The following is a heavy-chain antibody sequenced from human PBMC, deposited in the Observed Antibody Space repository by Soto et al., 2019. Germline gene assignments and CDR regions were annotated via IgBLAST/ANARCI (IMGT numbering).Heavy chain of an antibody. V-gene: IGHV4-4*02. CDR2: IFHDGTA. Sequence: SETLALTCAVSGVSLTSGNWWTWVRQSPQRGLEYIGEIFHDGTANYYPSFERRVAMSVDTSRNQFSLKLTSVTAADTAVYFCARIVYDNRLNYMYFDFWGPGTLVTVSS. D-gene: IGHD3-10*01. CDR1: GVSLTSGNW. CDR3: ARIVYDNRLNYMYFDF. J-gene: IGHJ4*02.